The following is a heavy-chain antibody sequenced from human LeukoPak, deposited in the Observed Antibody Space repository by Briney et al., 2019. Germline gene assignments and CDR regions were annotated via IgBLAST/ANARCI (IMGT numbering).Heavy chain of an antibody. CDR2: ISGRGGST. V-gene: IGHV3-23*01. J-gene: IGHJ6*02. D-gene: IGHD4-23*01. CDR1: GYTFSSYA. CDR3: AKVDRDYAGNSLYYYYGMDV. Sequence: GGSLRLSCAASGYTFSSYAMSWVRQAPGKGLEGVSTISGRGGSTYYADSVKGRFTISRDNSKNTLYLQMNSLRAEDTAVYYCAKVDRDYAGNSLYYYYGMDVWGQGTTVTVSS.